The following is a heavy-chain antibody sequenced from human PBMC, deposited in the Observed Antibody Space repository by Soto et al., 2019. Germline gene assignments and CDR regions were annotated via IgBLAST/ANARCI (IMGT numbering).Heavy chain of an antibody. CDR3: ARDPIPAAIYYFDY. D-gene: IGHD2-2*02. CDR1: GFTFSSYG. Sequence: GGSLRLSCAASGFTFSSYGMHWVRQAPGKGLEWVAVIWYDGSNKYYADSVKGRFTISRDNSKNTLYLQMNSLRAEDTAVYYCARDPIPAAIYYFDYWGQGTLVTVSS. J-gene: IGHJ4*02. CDR2: IWYDGSNK. V-gene: IGHV3-33*01.